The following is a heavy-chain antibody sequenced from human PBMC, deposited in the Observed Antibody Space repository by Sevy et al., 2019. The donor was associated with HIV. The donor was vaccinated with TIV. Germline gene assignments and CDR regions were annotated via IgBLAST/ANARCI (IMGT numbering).Heavy chain of an antibody. V-gene: IGHV3-30*02. D-gene: IGHD3-10*01. CDR3: AKGLGMVQGALLSDDI. J-gene: IGHJ3*02. CDR2: IRYDGSTK. Sequence: GGSLRLSCAASGFTFRSYGMHWVRQAPGKGLEWVAFIRYDGSTKYYADSVKGRFTISRDNSKNTLYLQMNSLRGDDTSLYYCAKGLGMVQGALLSDDILGQGTMVTVSS. CDR1: GFTFRSYG.